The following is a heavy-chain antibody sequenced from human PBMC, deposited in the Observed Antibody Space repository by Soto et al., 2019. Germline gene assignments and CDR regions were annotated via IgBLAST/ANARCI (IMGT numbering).Heavy chain of an antibody. D-gene: IGHD3-3*01. J-gene: IGHJ4*02. CDR1: GFDFTTFS. CDR3: ARTPENFWSGYPEAFDF. CDR2: ISPSSPYT. V-gene: IGHV3-21*03. Sequence: PGGSLRLSCAASGFDFTTFSMNWVRQAPGKGLEWVSFISPSSPYTSYADSVKGRFIISGDNAENSVYLQMNSLRAEDTGVYYCARTPENFWSGYPEAFDFWGPGTPVTVYS.